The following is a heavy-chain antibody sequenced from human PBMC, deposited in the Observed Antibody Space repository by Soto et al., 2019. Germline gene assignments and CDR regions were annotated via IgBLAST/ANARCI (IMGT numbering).Heavy chain of an antibody. V-gene: IGHV2-5*02. CDR1: GFSLSSSGVG. CDR2: IYWDDDK. CDR3: AHRHMVGATKYNWCDP. D-gene: IGHD1-26*01. Sequence: QITLKESGPTLVKPTQTLTLTCTFSGFSLSSSGVGVGWIRQPPGKALEWLALIYWDDDKRYSPSLKSRLTIYKDTSKHQVVLTMTNMDHVDTATYYCAHRHMVGATKYNWCDPWGQGTLVTVSS. J-gene: IGHJ5*02.